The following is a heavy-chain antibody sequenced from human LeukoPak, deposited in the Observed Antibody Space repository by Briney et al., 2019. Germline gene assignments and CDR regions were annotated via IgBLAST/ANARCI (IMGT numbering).Heavy chain of an antibody. CDR3: AREGGVVPAAMVVPRDYYYYGMDV. V-gene: IGHV3-21*05. Sequence: GGSLRLSCAASGFTFSSYWMSWVRQAPGKGLEWVSYFSSSSYTNYADSVKGRFTISRENAKNSLYLQMNSLRAEDTAVYYCAREGGVVPAAMVVPRDYYYYGMDVWGTGTTVTVSS. CDR1: GFTFSSYW. CDR2: FSSSSYT. D-gene: IGHD2-2*01. J-gene: IGHJ6*04.